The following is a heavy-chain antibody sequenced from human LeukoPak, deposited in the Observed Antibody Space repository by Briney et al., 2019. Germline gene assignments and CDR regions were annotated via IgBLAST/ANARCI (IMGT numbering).Heavy chain of an antibody. CDR1: GFTFSSYS. CDR3: ARERTGSESYPSSYYYYGMDV. V-gene: IGHV3-21*01. CDR2: ISSSSSYI. D-gene: IGHD1-26*01. Sequence: GGSLRLSCAASGFTFSSYSMNWVRQAPGKGLEWVSSISSSSSYIYYADSVKGRFTISRDNAKNSLYLQMNSLRAEATAVYYCARERTGSESYPSSYYYYGMDVWGQGTTVTVSS. J-gene: IGHJ6*02.